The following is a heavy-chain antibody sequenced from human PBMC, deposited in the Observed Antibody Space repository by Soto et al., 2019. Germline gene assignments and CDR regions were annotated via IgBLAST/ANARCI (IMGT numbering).Heavy chain of an antibody. CDR3: ARAPKVSGSSQTRPDF. CDR1: SGSFSGYY. J-gene: IGHJ4*02. Sequence: SETRSLTCSIYSGSFSGYYWSWIRQPPGKGLEWIGEISQSGNTNYSPSLKSRVSISIDTSKKQFSLNLASVSAADTAVHYCARAPKVSGSSQTRPDFWGQGTLVTVSS. CDR2: ISQSGNT. D-gene: IGHD6-6*01. V-gene: IGHV4-34*01.